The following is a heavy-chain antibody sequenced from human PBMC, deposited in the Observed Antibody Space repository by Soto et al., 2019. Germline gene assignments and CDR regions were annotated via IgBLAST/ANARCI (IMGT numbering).Heavy chain of an antibody. CDR3: ARGYGDY. CDR2: INAGNGNT. CDR1: GYTFTNYA. Sequence: QVQLVQSGAEVKKPGASVKVSCKTSGYTFTNYAIHWVRQAPGQRLEWMGWINAGNGNTKYSQNFQGSVTITRDTSASTAYMELSSLSSEDTAVYYCARGYGDYWGQGSLVTVSS. D-gene: IGHD6-25*01. J-gene: IGHJ4*02. V-gene: IGHV1-3*01.